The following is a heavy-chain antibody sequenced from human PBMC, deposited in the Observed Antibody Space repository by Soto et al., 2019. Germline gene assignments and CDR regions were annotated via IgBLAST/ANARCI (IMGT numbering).Heavy chain of an antibody. D-gene: IGHD1-20*01. V-gene: IGHV3-23*01. Sequence: DEQLLESGGGLVQPGGSLRLSCTVSGFTFSNYPMSWVRQAPGKGLEWVSAIGRRGAGTYYADSVKGRFTISRDNSKNTLFLQMHTLRPEDTAVYYCTGLGGITGPSWFDPWGQGTLVTVSP. J-gene: IGHJ5*02. CDR1: GFTFSNYP. CDR3: TGLGGITGPSWFDP. CDR2: IGRRGAGT.